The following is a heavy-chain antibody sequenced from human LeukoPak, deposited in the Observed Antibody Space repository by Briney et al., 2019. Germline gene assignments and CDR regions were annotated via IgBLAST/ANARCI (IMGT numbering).Heavy chain of an antibody. D-gene: IGHD2-2*01. CDR1: GFTFSSYA. CDR3: AKGTIVVPAASEDYFDY. J-gene: IGHJ4*02. V-gene: IGHV3-23*01. Sequence: GGSLRLSCAASGFTFSSYAMSWVRQAPGKGLEWVSATSGSGGSTYYADSVKGRFTISRDNSKNTLYLQMNSLRAEDTAVYYCAKGTIVVPAASEDYFDYWGQGTLVTVSS. CDR2: TSGSGGST.